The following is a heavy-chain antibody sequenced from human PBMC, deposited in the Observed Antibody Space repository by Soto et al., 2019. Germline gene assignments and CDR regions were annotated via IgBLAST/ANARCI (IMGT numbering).Heavy chain of an antibody. CDR3: VRGGINYAS. V-gene: IGHV3-7*01. J-gene: IGHJ5*02. CDR2: IKTDESET. D-gene: IGHD4-4*01. CDR1: GFTFSDSW. Sequence: EVQLVESGGGLVQPGGSLRLSCTASGFTFSDSWMTWVRQAPGTVLEWVARIKTDESETNYAYSVKGLFSISRDNAKNSMYLQMESLRGEDTAVYYCVRGGINYASWGQGTLVTVSS.